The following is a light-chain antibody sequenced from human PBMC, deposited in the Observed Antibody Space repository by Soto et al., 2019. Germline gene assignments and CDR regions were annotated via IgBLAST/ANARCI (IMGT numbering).Light chain of an antibody. CDR2: DVG. V-gene: IGLV2-14*01. CDR1: SSDVGGLNF. Sequence: QSALTQPASVSGSPGQSITISCTGTSSDVGGLNFVSWYQQHPGKAPKLMIYDVGNRPSGVSNRFSGSKSGNTASLTISGLQAEDEADYYCSSDTSSSTLVVFGGGTKVTVL. CDR3: SSDTSSSTLVV. J-gene: IGLJ2*01.